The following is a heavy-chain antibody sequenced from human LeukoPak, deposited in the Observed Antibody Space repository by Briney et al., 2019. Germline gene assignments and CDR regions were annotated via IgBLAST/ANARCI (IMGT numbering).Heavy chain of an antibody. CDR3: ARGKNYYDSSGNWFDP. D-gene: IGHD3-22*01. J-gene: IGHJ5*02. Sequence: GGSLRLSCAASGFTVSSNYMSWVRQAPGKGLEWVSVIYSGGSTYYADSVKGRFTISRDNSKNTLYLQMNSLRAEDTAVYYCARGKNYYDSSGNWFDPWGREPWSPSPQ. CDR1: GFTVSSNY. CDR2: IYSGGST. V-gene: IGHV3-66*02.